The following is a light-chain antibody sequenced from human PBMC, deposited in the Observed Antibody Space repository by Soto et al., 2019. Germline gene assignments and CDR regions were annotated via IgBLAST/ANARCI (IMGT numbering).Light chain of an antibody. J-gene: IGKJ2*01. Sequence: EIVLTQSPGTLSLSPGERATLSCRASQSVTSGYLGWYQQKPGQAPRLLIYGASSRATGISDRFSSSWSETDLTLTINIPEPEDRAVYSCPQPSPPPPLYTLGQGTKVEIK. CDR3: PQPSPPPPLYT. CDR2: GAS. CDR1: QSVTSGY. V-gene: IGKV3-20*01.